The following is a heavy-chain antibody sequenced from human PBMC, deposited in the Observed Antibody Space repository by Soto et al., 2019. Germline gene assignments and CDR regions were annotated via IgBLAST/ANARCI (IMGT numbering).Heavy chain of an antibody. J-gene: IGHJ6*02. Sequence: SVKVSCKASGDTFSSYAISWVRQAPGKGLEWMGKIIPTFGRTNYAQKFQGRLTISADDSTSTAYMELTSLESDDTAVYYCVRDPLSSFAMDVWGQGTTVTVSS. D-gene: IGHD3-10*02. CDR3: VRDPLSSFAMDV. CDR2: IIPTFGRT. CDR1: GDTFSSYA. V-gene: IGHV1-69*13.